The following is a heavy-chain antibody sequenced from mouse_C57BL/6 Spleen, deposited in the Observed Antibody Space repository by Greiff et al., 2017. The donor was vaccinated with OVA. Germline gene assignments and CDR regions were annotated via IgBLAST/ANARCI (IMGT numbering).Heavy chain of an antibody. Sequence: EVNLVESGGGLVQPGGSLKLSCAASGFTFSDYYMYWVRQTPEKRLEWVAYISNGGGSTYYPDTVKGRFTISRDNAKNTLYLQMSRLKSEDTAMYYCARHLGYFDYWGQGTTLTVSS. CDR2: ISNGGGST. V-gene: IGHV5-12*01. D-gene: IGHD4-1*01. CDR1: GFTFSDYY. CDR3: ARHLGYFDY. J-gene: IGHJ2*01.